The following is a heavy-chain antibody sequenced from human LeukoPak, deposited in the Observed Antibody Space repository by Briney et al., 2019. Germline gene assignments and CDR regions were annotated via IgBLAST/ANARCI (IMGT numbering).Heavy chain of an antibody. CDR3: ARAEGSGYCSGGSCYQ. D-gene: IGHD2-15*01. CDR2: MNPNSGNT. Sequence: ASVKVSCKASGYTFTSYDINWVRQATGQGLEWMGWMNPNSGNTGYAQKFQGGVTMPRNTSISTAYMELSSLRSEDTAVYYCARAEGSGYCSGGSCYQWGQGTLVTVSS. J-gene: IGHJ4*02. CDR1: GYTFTSYD. V-gene: IGHV1-8*01.